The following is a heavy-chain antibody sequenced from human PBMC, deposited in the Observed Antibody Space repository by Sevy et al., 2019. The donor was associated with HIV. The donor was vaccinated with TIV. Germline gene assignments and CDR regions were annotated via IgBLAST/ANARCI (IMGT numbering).Heavy chain of an antibody. V-gene: IGHV4-39*01. J-gene: IGHJ3*02. CDR1: GGSISSSSYY. CDR3: ARHPGGADAFDI. CDR2: IYYSGST. D-gene: IGHD3-16*01. Sequence: SETLSLTCTVSGGSISSSSYYWGWIRQPRGKGLEWIGSIYYSGSTYYNPSLKSRVTISVDTSKNQFSLKLSSVTAADTAVYYCARHPGGADAFDIWGQRTMVTVSS.